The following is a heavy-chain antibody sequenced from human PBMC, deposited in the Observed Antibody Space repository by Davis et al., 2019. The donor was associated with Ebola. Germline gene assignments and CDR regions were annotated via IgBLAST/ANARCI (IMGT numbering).Heavy chain of an antibody. D-gene: IGHD3-10*01. Sequence: GGPLRPPCAAPGFTFSDYYMSWIRQAPGKRLEWLSYISTGGGAIYYSDSVKGRFTISRDNAKNSVYLQMNSLRVDDTAVYYCARGPRITMVQGVINFWGQGTLVSVSS. CDR2: ISTGGGAI. J-gene: IGHJ4*02. V-gene: IGHV3-11*01. CDR1: GFTFSDYY. CDR3: ARGPRITMVQGVINF.